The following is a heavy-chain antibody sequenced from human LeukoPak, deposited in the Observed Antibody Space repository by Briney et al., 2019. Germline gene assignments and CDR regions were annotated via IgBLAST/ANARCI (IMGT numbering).Heavy chain of an antibody. J-gene: IGHJ4*02. D-gene: IGHD3-22*01. CDR1: GGTFSSYA. CDR2: IIPIFGTA. Sequence: ASVTVSCTASGGTFSSYAISWVRQAPGQGLEWMGGIIPIFGTANYAQKFQGRVTITADESTSTAYMELSSLRPEDTAVYYCARGGHYYDSSGYYYFDYWGQGTLVTVSS. V-gene: IGHV1-69*13. CDR3: ARGGHYYDSSGYYYFDY.